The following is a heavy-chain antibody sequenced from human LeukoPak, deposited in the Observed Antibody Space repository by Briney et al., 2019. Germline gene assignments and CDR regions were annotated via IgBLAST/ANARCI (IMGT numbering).Heavy chain of an antibody. V-gene: IGHV1-69*13. Sequence: GASVKVSCKASGGTFSSYAISWVRQAPGQGLEWMGGIIPIFGTANYAQKFQGRVTITADESTSTAYMELSSLRSEDTAVYYCVRVGGYCSSTSCYNWFDPWGQGTLVTVSS. CDR1: GGTFSSYA. D-gene: IGHD2-2*01. CDR2: IIPIFGTA. J-gene: IGHJ5*02. CDR3: VRVGGYCSSTSCYNWFDP.